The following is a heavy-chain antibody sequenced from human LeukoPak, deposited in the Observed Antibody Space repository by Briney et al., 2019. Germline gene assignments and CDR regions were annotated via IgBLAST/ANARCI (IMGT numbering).Heavy chain of an antibody. D-gene: IGHD2-21*02. CDR3: TRMTAGHDY. CDR1: GVSFDDYY. J-gene: IGHJ4*02. CDR2: INHIGYT. Sequence: PSETLSITCAGSGVSFDDYYWSWVRQTPGKGLEWIGEINHIGYTNDSPSLKSRVTLSIDTSRKQFSLNLRSVTVADTGIYYCTRMTAGHDYWGQGTLVTASS. V-gene: IGHV4-34*01.